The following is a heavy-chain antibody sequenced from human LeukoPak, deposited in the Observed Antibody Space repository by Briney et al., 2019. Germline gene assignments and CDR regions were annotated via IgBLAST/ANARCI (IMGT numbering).Heavy chain of an antibody. D-gene: IGHD2-21*01. V-gene: IGHV3-20*04. CDR2: INWNGGST. Sequence: PGGSLRLSCAASGFTFDDYGMSWVRQAPGKGLEWVSGINWNGGSTGYADSVKGRFTISRDNAKNSLYLQMNSLRAEDTALYYCARGRHPSYCGGDCYSAFDIWGQGTMVTVSS. CDR3: ARGRHPSYCGGDCYSAFDI. CDR1: GFTFDDYG. J-gene: IGHJ3*02.